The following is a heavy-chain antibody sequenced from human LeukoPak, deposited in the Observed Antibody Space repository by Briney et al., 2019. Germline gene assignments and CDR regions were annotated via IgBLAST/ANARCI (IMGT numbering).Heavy chain of an antibody. CDR3: ARVKGSSWSYGPYGMDV. J-gene: IGHJ6*02. D-gene: IGHD6-13*01. CDR1: GFTFSAYA. Sequence: GRSLRLSWAASGFTFSAYAMYWVRQTPGKGLEWVAAISYDGSNTYYADSVKGRFTISRDSSKNTLYLQMNSLSAEDTVVYYCARVKGSSWSYGPYGMDVWGQGTTVTVSS. CDR2: ISYDGSNT. V-gene: IGHV3-30-3*01.